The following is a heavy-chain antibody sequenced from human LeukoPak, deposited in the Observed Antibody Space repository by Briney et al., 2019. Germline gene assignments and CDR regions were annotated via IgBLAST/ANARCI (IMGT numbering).Heavy chain of an antibody. CDR3: ARVSVGGYSYGSY. J-gene: IGHJ4*02. V-gene: IGHV3-53*01. CDR2: IYSDNT. Sequence: GGSLRLSCTVSGFTVSSNSMSWVRQAPGKGLEWVSFIYSDNTHYSDSVKGRFTISRDNSKNTLYLQMNSLRAEDTAVYYCARVSVGGYSYGSYWGQGTLVTVSS. D-gene: IGHD5-18*01. CDR1: GFTVSSNS.